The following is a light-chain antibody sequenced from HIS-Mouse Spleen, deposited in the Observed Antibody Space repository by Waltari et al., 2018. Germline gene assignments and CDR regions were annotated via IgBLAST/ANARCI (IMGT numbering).Light chain of an antibody. CDR3: CSYAGSYTFEVV. CDR2: DVS. Sequence: QSALTQPRSVSGSPGQSVTISCTGTSSAFGRYNYVPWDQQSPGKAPNLMIYDVSKRPSGVPDRFSGSKSGNTASLTISGLQAEDEADYYCCSYAGSYTFEVVFGGGTKLTVL. J-gene: IGLJ2*01. CDR1: SSAFGRYNY. V-gene: IGLV2-11*01.